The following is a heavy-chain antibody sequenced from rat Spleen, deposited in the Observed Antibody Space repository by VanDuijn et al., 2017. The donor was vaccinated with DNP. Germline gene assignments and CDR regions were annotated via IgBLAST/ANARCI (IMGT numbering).Heavy chain of an antibody. D-gene: IGHD1-12*03. V-gene: IGHV5-31*01. Sequence: EVQLVESGGDLVQPGRSLKLSCVASGFTFSYYWMAWVRQVPGKGLEWIASITSSGGSTYYPDSVKGRFTISRDNAKNTLYLQMNSLRSEDTATYYCAREGDYYDGYGDALDAWGQGTSVTVSS. J-gene: IGHJ4*01. CDR3: AREGDYYDGYGDALDA. CDR2: ITSSGGST. CDR1: GFTFSYYW.